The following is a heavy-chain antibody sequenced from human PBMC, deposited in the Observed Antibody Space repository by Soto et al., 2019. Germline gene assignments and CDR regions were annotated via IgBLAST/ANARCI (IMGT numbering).Heavy chain of an antibody. CDR3: ARLITGSGSKASGDIGFEG. J-gene: IGHJ3*01. D-gene: IGHD1-20*01. Sequence: EALKISCEDPGYSFTSYCISWVRQMPGKGLEWMGRIDPSDSYTNYSPSFQGHVTISADKSLSTAYLQWISLKASDSGMYYWARLITGSGSKASGDIGFEGWGQ. V-gene: IGHV5-10-1*01. CDR2: IDPSDSYT. CDR1: GYSFTSYC.